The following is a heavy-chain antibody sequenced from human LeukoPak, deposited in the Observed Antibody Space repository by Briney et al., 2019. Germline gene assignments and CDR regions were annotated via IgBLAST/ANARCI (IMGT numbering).Heavy chain of an antibody. CDR2: IYPGDSDT. CDR1: GYSFTSYW. V-gene: IGHV5-51*01. Sequence: GESLKISCKGSGYSFTSYWIGCVRQMPGKGLEWMGIIYPGDSDTRYSPSFQGQVTISADKSISTAYLQWSSLKASDTAMYYCASVLYDFWSGYPEAYFDYWGQGTLVTVSS. D-gene: IGHD3-3*01. J-gene: IGHJ4*02. CDR3: ASVLYDFWSGYPEAYFDY.